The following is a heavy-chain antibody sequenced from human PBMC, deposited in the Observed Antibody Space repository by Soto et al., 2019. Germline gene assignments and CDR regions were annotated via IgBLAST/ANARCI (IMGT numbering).Heavy chain of an antibody. V-gene: IGHV1-18*01. D-gene: IGHD4-17*01. CDR3: ARDGAGVYGDYGMDV. J-gene: IGHJ6*01. Sequence: ASVKVSCKASGYTFTSYGISCVRQTPGQGLEWMGWISAYNGNTNYAQKLHGRVTMTTDTSPSTAYMELRSLRSDDTAVYYCARDGAGVYGDYGMDVWRQGTTVTVSS. CDR2: ISAYNGNT. CDR1: GYTFTSYG.